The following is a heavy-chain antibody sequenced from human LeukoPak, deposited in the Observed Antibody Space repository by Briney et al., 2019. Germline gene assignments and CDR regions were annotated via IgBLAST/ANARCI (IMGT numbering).Heavy chain of an antibody. V-gene: IGHV3-23*01. CDR1: GFTFSSYA. D-gene: IGHD5-24*01. CDR3: ARELLEMATISPFDY. Sequence: GGSLRLSCAASGFTFSSYAMSWVRQAPGKGLEWVSAISGSGGSIYYADSVKGRFTISRDNSKNTLYLQMNSLRAEDTAVYYCARELLEMATISPFDYWGQGTLVTVSS. CDR2: ISGSGGSI. J-gene: IGHJ4*02.